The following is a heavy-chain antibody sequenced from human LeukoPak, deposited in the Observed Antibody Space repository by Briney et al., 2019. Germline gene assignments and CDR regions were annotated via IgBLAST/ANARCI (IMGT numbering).Heavy chain of an antibody. Sequence: SETLTLTCTVTGGSMSSGDYYWSWIRQHPGKGLEWIARIYNSASTYYNPSLKSRVTTSVDTSKNQFSLKLSSVTAADTAVYYCATESRYPYFQNWGQGTLVTVSS. V-gene: IGHV4-31*03. D-gene: IGHD1-1*01. J-gene: IGHJ1*01. CDR1: GGSMSSGDYY. CDR3: ATESRYPYFQN. CDR2: IYNSAST.